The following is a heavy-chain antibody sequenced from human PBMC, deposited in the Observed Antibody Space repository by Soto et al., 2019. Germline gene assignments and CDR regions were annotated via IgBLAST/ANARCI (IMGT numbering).Heavy chain of an antibody. Sequence: PSETLSLTCIVSGGSISSGDYYWSWFRQSPGKGLEWIGEINHSGITNYNPSLKSRATIFVDTSKKQFTLQLTSVTAADTAVYYCARGASTERYFSPSGGAWFDPWGQGTLVTVSS. CDR2: INHSGIT. CDR1: GGSISSGDYY. CDR3: ARGASTERYFSPSGGAWFDP. J-gene: IGHJ5*02. D-gene: IGHD3-9*01. V-gene: IGHV4-39*01.